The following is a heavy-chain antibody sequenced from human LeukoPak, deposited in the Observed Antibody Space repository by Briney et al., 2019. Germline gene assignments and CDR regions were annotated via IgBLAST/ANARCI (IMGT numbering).Heavy chain of an antibody. J-gene: IGHJ6*04. CDR3: TTDLSYYYYYYGMDV. Sequence: GGSLRLSCAASGFTFSNAWMSWVRQAPGKGLEWVGRIKSKTDGRTSDYAAPVKGRFTISRDDSKNTLYLQMNSLKTEDTAVYYCTTDLSYYYYYYGMDVWGKGTTVTVSS. CDR1: GFTFSNAW. D-gene: IGHD3-10*01. CDR2: IKSKTDGRTS. V-gene: IGHV3-15*01.